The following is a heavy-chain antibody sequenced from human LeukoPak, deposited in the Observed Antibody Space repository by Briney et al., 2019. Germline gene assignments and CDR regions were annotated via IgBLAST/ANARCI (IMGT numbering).Heavy chain of an antibody. Sequence: PSETLSLTCTVSGYSISSGYYWGWIRQPPGKGLEWIGNIYNSGSTYYNPSLKSRVTISVDTSKNQFSLKLSSVTAADTAVYYCARGPRLLTLWGKTGFDPWGQGTLVTVSS. CDR3: ARGPRLLTLWGKTGFDP. D-gene: IGHD2-21*01. CDR2: IYNSGST. CDR1: GYSISSGYY. V-gene: IGHV4-38-2*02. J-gene: IGHJ5*02.